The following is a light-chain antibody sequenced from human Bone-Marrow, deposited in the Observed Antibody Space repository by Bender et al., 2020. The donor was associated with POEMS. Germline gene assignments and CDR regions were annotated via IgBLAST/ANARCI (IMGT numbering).Light chain of an antibody. CDR1: NIGSKS. CDR2: ADN. CDR3: YSTDSSGDPL. V-gene: IGLV3-10*01. J-gene: IGLJ2*01. Sequence: SHVLTQPPSVSVAPGQTARITCGGNNIGSKSVHWYHQKPGQAPVLVVYADNKRPSGIPERFSSSGSGTMATLTVSGAQVEDEADYYCYSTDSSGDPLFGGGTKLTVL.